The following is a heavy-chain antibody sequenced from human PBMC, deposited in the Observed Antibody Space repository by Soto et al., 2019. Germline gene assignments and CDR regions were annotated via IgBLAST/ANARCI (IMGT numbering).Heavy chain of an antibody. D-gene: IGHD3-3*01. Sequence: VKVSCKASGYTFTSYAMHWVRQAPGQRLEWMGWINAGNGNTKYSQKFQGRVTITRDTSASTVYMELSSLRSEDTAVYYCARDPLGFGDFWSGYYSGAGYGMDVWGQGTTVTVSS. CDR3: ARDPLGFGDFWSGYYSGAGYGMDV. J-gene: IGHJ6*02. CDR2: INAGNGNT. CDR1: GYTFTSYA. V-gene: IGHV1-3*01.